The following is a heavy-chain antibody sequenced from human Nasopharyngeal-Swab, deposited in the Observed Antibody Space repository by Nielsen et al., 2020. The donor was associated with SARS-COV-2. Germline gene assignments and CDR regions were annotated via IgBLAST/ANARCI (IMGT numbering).Heavy chain of an antibody. CDR2: VSNNDGSLT. CDR3: AKDDFCPACAFDV. J-gene: IGHJ3*01. CDR1: GFAFWKYA. D-gene: IGHD2-21*02. V-gene: IGHV3-23*01. Sequence: GESLKISCAASGFAFWKYAMSWVRQAPGKGLEWVSTVSNNDGSLTFYAASVKGQFTISRDTSKNTVSLQMNILRAEDTAVYYCAKDDFCPACAFDVWGQGTIVTVSS.